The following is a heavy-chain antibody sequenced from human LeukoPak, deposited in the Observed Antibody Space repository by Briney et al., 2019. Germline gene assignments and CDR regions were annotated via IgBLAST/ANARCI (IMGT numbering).Heavy chain of an antibody. Sequence: GGSLRLSCAASGFTFSSYSMNWVRQAPGKGLEWVSSISSSSSYIYYAASVKGRFTISRDNAKNSLYLQMNSLRAEDTAVYYCARRTMVRGPERAPPYYYGMDVWGQGTTVTVSS. CDR2: ISSSSSYI. J-gene: IGHJ6*02. V-gene: IGHV3-21*01. CDR1: GFTFSSYS. D-gene: IGHD3-10*01. CDR3: ARRTMVRGPERAPPYYYGMDV.